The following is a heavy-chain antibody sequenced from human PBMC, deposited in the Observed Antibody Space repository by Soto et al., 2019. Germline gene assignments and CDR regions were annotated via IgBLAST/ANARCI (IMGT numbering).Heavy chain of an antibody. J-gene: IGHJ6*02. CDR1: GGTFSSYT. CDR2: IIPMLGIA. D-gene: IGHD3-10*01. V-gene: IGHV1-69*02. Sequence: QVQLVQSGAEVKKPGSSVKVSCKASGGTFSSYTISWVRQAPGLGLEWMGRIIPMLGIANHAQKFQGRVTITADKSTSTAYMELSSLRSEDTAVYYCARGAWFGENYGMDVWGQGTTVTVSS. CDR3: ARGAWFGENYGMDV.